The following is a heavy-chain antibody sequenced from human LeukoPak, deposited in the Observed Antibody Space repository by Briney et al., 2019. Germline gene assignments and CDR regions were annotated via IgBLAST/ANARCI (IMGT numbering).Heavy chain of an antibody. CDR3: AKDHRYCSGGSCYRQEENYFDY. CDR2: IRYDGSNK. V-gene: IGHV3-30*02. Sequence: GGSLRLSRAASGFTFSSYGMHWVRQAPGKGLEWVAFIRYDGSNKYYADSVKGRFTISRDNSKNTLYLQMNSLRAEDTAVYYCAKDHRYCSGGSCYRQEENYFDYWGQGTLVTVSS. J-gene: IGHJ4*02. D-gene: IGHD2-15*01. CDR1: GFTFSSYG.